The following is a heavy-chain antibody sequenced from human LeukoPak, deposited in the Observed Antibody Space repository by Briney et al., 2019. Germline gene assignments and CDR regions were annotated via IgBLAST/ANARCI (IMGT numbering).Heavy chain of an antibody. D-gene: IGHD3-22*01. CDR1: GFTFSSYG. CDR2: SYDVGKK. CDR3: AKITGGITMIVVADY. V-gene: IGHV3-30*18. J-gene: IGHJ4*02. Sequence: GGSLRLSCAASGFTFSSYGMHWVRQAPGKGLEWVAVSYDVGKKYYADSVKGRFTISRDNSKNTLYLQMNSLRAEDTAVYYCAKITGGITMIVVADYWGQGTLVTVSS.